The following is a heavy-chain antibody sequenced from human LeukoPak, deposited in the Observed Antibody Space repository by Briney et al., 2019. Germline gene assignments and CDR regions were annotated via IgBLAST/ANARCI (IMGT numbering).Heavy chain of an antibody. CDR2: IYSGGST. J-gene: IGHJ4*02. Sequence: GGSLRLSCAASGFTVSSNYMSWVRQAPGKGLEWVSVIYSGGSTYYADSVKGRFTISRDNSKNTLYLQMNSLRAEDTAVYYCARVLLWFGESDFDYWGQGPWSPSPQ. CDR1: GFTVSSNY. CDR3: ARVLLWFGESDFDY. V-gene: IGHV3-66*02. D-gene: IGHD3-10*01.